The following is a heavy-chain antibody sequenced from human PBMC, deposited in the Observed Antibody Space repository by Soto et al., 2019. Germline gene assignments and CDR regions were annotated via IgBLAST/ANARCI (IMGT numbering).Heavy chain of an antibody. CDR3: AKDQKDYSGSGTYYVPYGMDV. CDR2: TSFDGNKN. J-gene: IGHJ6*02. Sequence: QVQLVESGGGVVQPGRSLRLSCVASGFTFSNFGMHWVRQAPGKGLEWVALTSFDGNKNYYADSVKGRFTLSKDNSHNTLYLQMNSLRAEDTALYFCAKDQKDYSGSGTYYVPYGMDVWGQGTTVTVSS. V-gene: IGHV3-30*18. CDR1: GFTFSNFG. D-gene: IGHD3-10*01.